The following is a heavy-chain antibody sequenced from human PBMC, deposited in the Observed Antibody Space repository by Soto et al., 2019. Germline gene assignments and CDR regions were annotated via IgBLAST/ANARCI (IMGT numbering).Heavy chain of an antibody. CDR3: ARGGGTAYYYYGMDV. Sequence: ASVKVSCKASGYTFTSYDINWLRQATGQGLEWMGGMNPNSGKTGYAQKFQGRVTMTRNTSISTAYMELSSLRSEDTAVYYCARGGGTAYYYYGMDVWGQGTTVTVS. V-gene: IGHV1-8*01. J-gene: IGHJ6*02. CDR2: MNPNSGKT. D-gene: IGHD1-1*01. CDR1: GYTFTSYD.